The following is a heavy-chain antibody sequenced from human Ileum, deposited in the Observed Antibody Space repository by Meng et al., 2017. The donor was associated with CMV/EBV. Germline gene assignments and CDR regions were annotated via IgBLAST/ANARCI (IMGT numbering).Heavy chain of an antibody. CDR3: ASEGYDSSGYYQDY. D-gene: IGHD3-22*01. Sequence: GESLKISCAASGFTFSDYYMSWIRQAPGRGLEWVSYISSSGSTIYYADSVKGRFTISRDNAKNSLYLQMNSLRAEDTAVYYCASEGYDSSGYYQDYWGQGTLVTGAS. CDR2: ISSSGSTI. CDR1: GFTFSDYY. J-gene: IGHJ4*02. V-gene: IGHV3-11*04.